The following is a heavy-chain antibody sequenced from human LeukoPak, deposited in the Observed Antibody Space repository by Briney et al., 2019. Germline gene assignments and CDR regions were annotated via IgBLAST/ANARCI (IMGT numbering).Heavy chain of an antibody. CDR1: GFSFSSYE. J-gene: IGHJ4*02. CDR2: IGSSGSTI. Sequence: PGGSLRLSCAASGFSFSSYEMNWVRQAPGKGLEWVSYIGSSGSTIYYADSVKGRFTISRDNAKNSLYLQMNSLRAEDTAVYYCASTVRGELYYWGQGTLVTVSS. V-gene: IGHV3-48*03. D-gene: IGHD3-10*01. CDR3: ASTVRGELYY.